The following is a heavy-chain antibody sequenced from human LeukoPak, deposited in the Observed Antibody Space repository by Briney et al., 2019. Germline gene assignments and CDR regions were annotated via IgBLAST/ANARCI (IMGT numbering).Heavy chain of an antibody. V-gene: IGHV2-5*02. D-gene: IGHD5-18*01. CDR3: SHRLWGLWLEYHNGMDV. J-gene: IGHJ6*02. CDR1: GFSLRTSGVG. Sequence: GTTLVKPTQTLTLTCIFSGFSLRTSGVGVGWIRQPPGKALEWLALIYWDDAKRYSPSLKSRLTITKDASKNQVVLTKTNMDPVDTAAYYCSHRLWGLWLEYHNGMDVWGQGTTVTVSS. CDR2: IYWDDAK.